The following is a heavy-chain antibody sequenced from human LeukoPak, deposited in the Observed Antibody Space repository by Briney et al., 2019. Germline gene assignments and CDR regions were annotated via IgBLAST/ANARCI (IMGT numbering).Heavy chain of an antibody. D-gene: IGHD5-18*01. J-gene: IGHJ5*02. Sequence: SETLSLTCAVYGGSFSGYYWSWIRQPPGKGLEWIGEINHSGSTNYNPSLKSRVAISVDTSKNQFSLKLSSVTAADTAVYYCARGVSSRGYSYGLLGWSDPWGQGTLVTVSS. V-gene: IGHV4-34*01. CDR3: ARGVSSRGYSYGLLGWSDP. CDR1: GGSFSGYY. CDR2: INHSGST.